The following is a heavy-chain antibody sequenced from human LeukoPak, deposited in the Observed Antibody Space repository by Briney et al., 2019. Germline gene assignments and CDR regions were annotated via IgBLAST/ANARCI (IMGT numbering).Heavy chain of an antibody. D-gene: IGHD5-12*01. Sequence: PSEALSLTCTVSGGSISSSSYYWGWIRQPPGKGLEWIGSIYYSGSTYYNPSLKSRVTISVDTSKNQFSLKLSSVTAADTAVYYCARLESGYATTVDYWGQGTLVTVSS. CDR2: IYYSGST. V-gene: IGHV4-39*01. J-gene: IGHJ4*02. CDR3: ARLESGYATTVDY. CDR1: GGSISSSSYY.